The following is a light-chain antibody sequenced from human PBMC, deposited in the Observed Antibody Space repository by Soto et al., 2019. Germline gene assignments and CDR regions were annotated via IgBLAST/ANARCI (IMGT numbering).Light chain of an antibody. V-gene: IGLV2-23*02. CDR1: SSDGGSHNL. CDR2: EVS. J-gene: IGLJ7*01. Sequence: QSARTQPASVSGSPGQSITMSCTGTSSDGGSHNLVSWYQQHPGQAPKLMIYEVSKRPLGVSTRFSASKSGNTASLTISGLQAEDEADYYCCSYGGSRAVFGGGTQLTVL. CDR3: CSYGGSRAV.